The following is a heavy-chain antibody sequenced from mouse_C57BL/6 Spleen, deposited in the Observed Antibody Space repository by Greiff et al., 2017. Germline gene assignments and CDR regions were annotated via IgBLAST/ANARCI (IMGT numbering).Heavy chain of an antibody. CDR2: INPNNGGT. D-gene: IGHD1-1*01. J-gene: IGHJ1*03. Sequence: EVQLQQSGPELVKPGASVKMSCKASGYTFTDYNMHWVKQSHGKSLEWIGYINPNNGGTSYNQKFKGKATLTVNKSSSTAYMELRSLTSEDSAVYYCAIITTGVARYFDVWGTGTTVTVSS. CDR3: AIITTGVARYFDV. V-gene: IGHV1-22*01. CDR1: GYTFTDYN.